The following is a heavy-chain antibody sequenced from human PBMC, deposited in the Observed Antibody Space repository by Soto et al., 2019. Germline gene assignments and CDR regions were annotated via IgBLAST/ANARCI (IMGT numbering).Heavy chain of an antibody. J-gene: IGHJ4*02. V-gene: IGHV4-34*01. D-gene: IGHD5-12*01. CDR3: ARAPQIVAMGRPFDY. CDR2: INHSGST. Sequence: PSETLSLTCAVYGGSFSVYYWSWIRHPPGKGLEWIGEINHSGSTNYNPSLKSRVTISLDTSKNQFSLRLTSLTAADTAVYFCARAPQIVAMGRPFDYWGQGILVTVSS. CDR1: GGSFSVYY.